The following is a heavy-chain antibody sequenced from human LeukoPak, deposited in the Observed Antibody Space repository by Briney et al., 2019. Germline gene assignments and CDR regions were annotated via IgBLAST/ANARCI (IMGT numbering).Heavy chain of an antibody. D-gene: IGHD3-10*01. V-gene: IGHV3-23*01. Sequence: GGSLRLSCAASGFTFSSYAMSWVRQAPGKGLEWVSAISGSGGSTYYADSVKGRSTISRDNSKNTLYLQMNSLRAEDTAVYYCAKASPKSLLWFGELLARGYYGMDVWGQGTTVTVSS. J-gene: IGHJ6*02. CDR1: GFTFSSYA. CDR3: AKASPKSLLWFGELLARGYYGMDV. CDR2: ISGSGGST.